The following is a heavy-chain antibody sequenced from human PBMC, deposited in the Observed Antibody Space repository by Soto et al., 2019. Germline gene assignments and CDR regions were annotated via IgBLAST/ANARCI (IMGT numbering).Heavy chain of an antibody. CDR3: ANGLLPWVGEFSGRRYFDD. CDR1: GFTFSSYA. CDR2: ISGSGSST. D-gene: IGHD3-10*01. Sequence: GGSLRLSCAASGFTFSSYAMSWVRQAPGQGLEWVSAISGSGSSTYYADSVKGRFTISRDNSKNTLYLQVYSLRAEGMALYCGANGLLPWVGEFSGRRYFDDWGWGTLVTVSS. J-gene: IGHJ4*02. V-gene: IGHV3-23*01.